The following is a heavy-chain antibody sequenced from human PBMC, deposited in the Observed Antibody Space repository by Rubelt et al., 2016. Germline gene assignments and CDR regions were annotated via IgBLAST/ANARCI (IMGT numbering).Heavy chain of an antibody. D-gene: IGHD5-12*01. V-gene: IGHV1-2*06. Sequence: QVQLVQSGAEVKKPGASVKVSCKASGYTFTGYYMHWVRQAPGQGLEWVGRINPNSGGTNYAQKLQGRGTMTTDTSTSTAYMGLRSLRSDDTAVYYCARVSGYDPFYYYGMDVWGQGTTVTVSS. J-gene: IGHJ6*02. CDR2: INPNSGGT. CDR3: ARVSGYDPFYYYGMDV. CDR1: GYTFTGYY.